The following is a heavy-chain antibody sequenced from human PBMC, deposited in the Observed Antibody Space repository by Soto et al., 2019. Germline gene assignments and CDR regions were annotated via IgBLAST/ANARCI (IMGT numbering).Heavy chain of an antibody. Sequence: QVQLQKSGPGLVEPSETLSRTCAVSGASMSSTNWWIWVRQPPWKGLAWIGEIYQSGNTGYNASLMTRASISLDTSKGQFAVELTSVTASDTAIYYCVLLYHGSETARPTEGYWGQGTPVTVSS. D-gene: IGHD2-2*01. CDR1: GASMSSTNW. V-gene: IGHV4-4*02. J-gene: IGHJ4*02. CDR3: VLLYHGSETARPTEGY. CDR2: IYQSGNT.